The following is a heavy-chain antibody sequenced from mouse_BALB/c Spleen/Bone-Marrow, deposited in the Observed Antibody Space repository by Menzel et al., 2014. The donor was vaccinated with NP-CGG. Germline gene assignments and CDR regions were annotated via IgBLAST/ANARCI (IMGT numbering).Heavy chain of an antibody. Sequence: VQLQQSGAELVKPGASVKLSCTASGFNIXDTYMHWVKQRPEQGLEWIGRIDPANGNTKYDPKFQGKATITADTSSNTPYLQLSTLTSENTALYYCVSYYNRDYFDSWGQGTTLTVSS. V-gene: IGHV14-3*02. CDR1: GFNIXDTY. D-gene: IGHD2-12*01. J-gene: IGHJ2*01. CDR3: VSYYNRDYFDS. CDR2: IDPANGNT.